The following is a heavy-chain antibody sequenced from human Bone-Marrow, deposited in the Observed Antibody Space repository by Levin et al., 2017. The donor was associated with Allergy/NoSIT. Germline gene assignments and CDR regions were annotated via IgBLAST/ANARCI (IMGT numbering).Heavy chain of an antibody. J-gene: IGHJ4*02. Sequence: KISCKASGGTFNNYAINWVRQAPGQGLEWMGGIIPMFGASNYEQKFQGRVTITADKSTNTAYMELSSLRSDDTAVYYCARVSWFGELSERYFDSWGQGTLVTVSS. CDR3: ARVSWFGELSERYFDS. CDR2: IIPMFGAS. V-gene: IGHV1-69*06. CDR1: GGTFNNYA. D-gene: IGHD3-10*01.